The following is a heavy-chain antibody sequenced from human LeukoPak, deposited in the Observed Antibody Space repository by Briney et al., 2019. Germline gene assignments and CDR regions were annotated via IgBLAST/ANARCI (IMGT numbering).Heavy chain of an antibody. CDR3: ARDKGYCSSTSCYDFDY. Sequence: GGSLRLSCAASGFTFSSYATHWVRQAPGKGLEWVAVISYDGSNKYYADSVKGRFTISRDNSKNTLYLQMSSLRAEDTAVYYCARDKGYCSSTSCYDFDYWGQGTLVTVSS. CDR2: ISYDGSNK. CDR1: GFTFSSYA. D-gene: IGHD2-2*01. J-gene: IGHJ4*02. V-gene: IGHV3-30-3*01.